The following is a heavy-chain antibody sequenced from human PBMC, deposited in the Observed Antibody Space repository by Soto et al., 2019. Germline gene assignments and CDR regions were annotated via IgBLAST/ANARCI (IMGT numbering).Heavy chain of an antibody. CDR2: IYYSGST. Sequence: PSETLSLTCTVSGGSISSYYWSWIRQPPGKGLEWIGYIYYSGSTNYNPSLKSRVTMSVDTSKNQFSLKLSSVTAADTAVYYCARELSSSTSCYRNWFDPWGQGTLVTVSS. D-gene: IGHD2-2*01. CDR3: ARELSSSTSCYRNWFDP. V-gene: IGHV4-59*01. CDR1: GGSISSYY. J-gene: IGHJ5*02.